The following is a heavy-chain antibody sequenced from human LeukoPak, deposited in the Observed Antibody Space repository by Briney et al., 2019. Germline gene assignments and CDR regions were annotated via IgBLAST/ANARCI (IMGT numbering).Heavy chain of an antibody. CDR2: IYYSGST. D-gene: IGHD6-19*01. J-gene: IGHJ5*02. CDR3: ARASSGWYPTFDP. CDR1: GGSISSYY. V-gene: IGHV4-59*01. Sequence: PSETLSLTCTVSGGSISSYYWSWIRQPPGKGLEWIGYIYYSGSTNYNPSLKSRVTISVDTSKNQFSLKLSSVTAADTAVYCCARASSGWYPTFDPWGQGTLVTVSS.